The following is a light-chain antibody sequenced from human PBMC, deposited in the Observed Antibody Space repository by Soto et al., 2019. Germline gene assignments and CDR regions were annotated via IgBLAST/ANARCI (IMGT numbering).Light chain of an antibody. CDR2: GAS. J-gene: IGKJ1*01. Sequence: EIVMTQSPVTLSVSPGERATLSCRASQSVGINLDWYQQKPGQSPRFLIYGASTRATGIPARFSGSGSGTEFTLTISSLQSEDSAVYYCQQYDNWLRTFGQGTKVEIK. V-gene: IGKV3-15*01. CDR1: QSVGIN. CDR3: QQYDNWLRT.